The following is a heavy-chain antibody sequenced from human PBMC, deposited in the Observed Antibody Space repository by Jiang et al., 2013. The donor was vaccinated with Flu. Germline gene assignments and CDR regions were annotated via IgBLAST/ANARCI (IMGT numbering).Heavy chain of an antibody. Sequence: TLSLTCTVSGGSISSSSYYWGWIRQPPGKGLEWIGSIYYSGSTYYNPSLKSRVTISVDTSKNQFSLKLSSVTAADTAVYYCARLDLFGWPQKGAFDIWGQGTMVTVSS. CDR3: ARLDLFGWPQKGAFDI. J-gene: IGHJ3*02. D-gene: IGHD6-19*01. CDR1: GGSISSSSYY. V-gene: IGHV4-39*01. CDR2: IYYSGST.